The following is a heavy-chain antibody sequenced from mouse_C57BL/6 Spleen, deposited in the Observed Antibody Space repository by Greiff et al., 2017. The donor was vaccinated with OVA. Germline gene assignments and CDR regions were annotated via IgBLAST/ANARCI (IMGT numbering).Heavy chain of an antibody. V-gene: IGHV5-17*01. CDR2: ISSGSSTI. Sequence: EVKLEESGGGLVKPGGSLKLSCAASGFTFSDYGMHWVRQAPEKGLEWVAYISSGSSTIYYADTVKGRFTISRDNAKNTLFLQMTSLRSEDTAMYYCARGAVVAYYAMDYWGQGTSVTVSS. CDR3: ARGAVVAYYAMDY. D-gene: IGHD1-1*01. CDR1: GFTFSDYG. J-gene: IGHJ4*01.